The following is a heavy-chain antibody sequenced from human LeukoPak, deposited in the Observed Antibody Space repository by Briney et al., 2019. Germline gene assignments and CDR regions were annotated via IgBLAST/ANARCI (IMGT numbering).Heavy chain of an antibody. V-gene: IGHV4-59*01. CDR2: IYYSGST. Sequence: GSLRLSCTASGFIFNDFWMSWVRQAPGKGLEWIGYIYYSGSTNYNPSLKSRVTISVDTSKNQFSLKLSSVTAADTAVYYCARASSITIFGVVDNYYYMDVWGKGTTVTVSS. CDR1: GFIFNDF. CDR3: ARASSITIFGVVDNYYYMDV. D-gene: IGHD3-3*01. J-gene: IGHJ6*03.